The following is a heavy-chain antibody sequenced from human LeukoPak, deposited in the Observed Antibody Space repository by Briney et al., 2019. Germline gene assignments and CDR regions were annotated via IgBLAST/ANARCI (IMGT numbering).Heavy chain of an antibody. D-gene: IGHD6-19*01. CDR2: IYYSGST. J-gene: IGHJ4*02. Sequence: SETLSLTCTVSGGSISSYYWSWIRQPPGKGLEWIGYIYYSGSTSYNPTLNSRVTISLDTSKNQFSLNLSSVTAADTAVYYCARRESSGFFDYWGQGTLVTVSS. CDR3: ARRESSGFFDY. V-gene: IGHV4-59*08. CDR1: GGSISSYY.